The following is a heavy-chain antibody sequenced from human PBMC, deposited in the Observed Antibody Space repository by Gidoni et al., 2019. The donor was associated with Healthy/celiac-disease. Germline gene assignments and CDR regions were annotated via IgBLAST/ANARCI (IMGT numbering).Heavy chain of an antibody. CDR2: ISSSSSTI. J-gene: IGHJ1*01. D-gene: IGHD6-19*01. CDR1: GFSFSSYS. CDR3: ARTSSGFLGYFQH. V-gene: IGHV3-48*02. Sequence: EVQLVESGGGLVQPGGSLRLSCAASGFSFSSYSMNWVRQAPGKGLEWVSYISSSSSTIYYADSVKGRFTISRDNAKNSLYLQMNSLRDEDTAVYYCARTSSGFLGYFQHWGQGTLVTVSS.